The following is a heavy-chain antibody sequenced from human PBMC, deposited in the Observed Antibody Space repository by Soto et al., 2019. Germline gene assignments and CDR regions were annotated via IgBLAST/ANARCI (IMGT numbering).Heavy chain of an antibody. CDR2: ISGYNGDT. V-gene: IGHV1-18*01. CDR3: AKNGQPPYYYYGMVV. Sequence: QGQLVQSGAEVKKPGASVKVSCKASGYTFTRYGISWVRQAPGQGLEWMGWISGYNGDTKYAQKFQGRVTMTVDTSTTTAYMELRSLTSDDRAVYYCAKNGQPPYYYYGMVVWGQGTMVTVSS. D-gene: IGHD2-8*01. CDR1: GYTFTRYG. J-gene: IGHJ6*02.